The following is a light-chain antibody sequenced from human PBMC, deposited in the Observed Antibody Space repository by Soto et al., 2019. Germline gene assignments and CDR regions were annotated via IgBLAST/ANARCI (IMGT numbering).Light chain of an antibody. J-gene: IGLJ2*01. CDR3: AAWDDSLSGHVV. CDR1: SSNIGSNY. V-gene: IGLV1-47*01. CDR2: GND. Sequence: QSVLTQPPSASGTPGQRVTISCSGSSSNIGSNYVYWYHHLPGTAPKLLIYGNDQRPSGVPDRFSGSKSGTSASLAISGLRSEDEAEYYCAAWDDSLSGHVVFGGGTKVTVL.